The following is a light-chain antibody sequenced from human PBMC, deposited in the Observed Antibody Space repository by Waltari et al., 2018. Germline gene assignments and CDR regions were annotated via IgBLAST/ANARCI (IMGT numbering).Light chain of an antibody. CDR1: ILAKKY. CDR3: FSAADNNWV. V-gene: IGLV3-27*01. CDR2: EDS. J-gene: IGLJ3*02. Sequence: SYELTQPSSVSVSPGQTAQILCSGDILAKKYDRWFQQKPGPAPLLLIYEDSARPSEIPGRFSGSSSGTTVTLTITGAHVDDEADYYCFSAADNNWVFGGGTKLTVL.